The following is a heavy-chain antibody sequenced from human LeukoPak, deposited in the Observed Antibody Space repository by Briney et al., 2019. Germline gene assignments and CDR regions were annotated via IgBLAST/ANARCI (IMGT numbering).Heavy chain of an antibody. V-gene: IGHV3-30*03. J-gene: IGHJ3*02. CDR1: GFTFSHYG. D-gene: IGHD3-22*01. CDR2: ISYDGGNK. CDR3: ARDSGYPRAHGFDN. Sequence: GGSLRLSCAASGFTFSHYGLHWVRQAPGKGLEWVALISYDGGNKNYADSVRGRFTISRDNSKNTLYLQMNSLRAEDTAVYYCARDSGYPRAHGFDNWGQGTMVTVSS.